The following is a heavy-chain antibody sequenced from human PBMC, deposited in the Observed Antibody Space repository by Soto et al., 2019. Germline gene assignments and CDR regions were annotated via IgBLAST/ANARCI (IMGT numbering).Heavy chain of an antibody. CDR1: GGTFSSYA. J-gene: IGHJ6*02. D-gene: IGHD1-1*01. V-gene: IGHV1-69*12. CDR3: ANRYNWNPRYYYYGMDV. CDR2: IIPIFGTA. Sequence: QVQLVQSGAEVKKPGSSVKVSCKASGGTFSSYAISWVRQAPGQGLEWMGGIIPIFGTANYAQKFQGRVTITADESTSTAYMELSSLRSEDTAVYYCANRYNWNPRYYYYGMDVWGQGTTVTVSS.